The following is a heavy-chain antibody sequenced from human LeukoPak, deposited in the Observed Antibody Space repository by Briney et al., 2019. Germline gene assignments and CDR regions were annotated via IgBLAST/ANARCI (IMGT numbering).Heavy chain of an antibody. V-gene: IGHV3-53*01. CDR2: LYSGGNT. J-gene: IGHJ4*02. CDR3: ARGSSSGYLRVKLDS. CDR1: GFIVSSNY. Sequence: GGSLRLSCAVPGFIVSSNYMTWVRQAPGKGLEWVSSLYSGGNTYYAESVRGRFTVSRDKTKNTLYLQMNSLRAEDTAVYYCARGSSSGYLRVKLDSWGQGTLVTVSS. D-gene: IGHD6-19*01.